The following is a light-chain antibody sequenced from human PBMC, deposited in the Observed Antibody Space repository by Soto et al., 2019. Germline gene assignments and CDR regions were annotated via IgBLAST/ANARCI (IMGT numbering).Light chain of an antibody. J-gene: IGKJ1*01. CDR2: GAS. V-gene: IGKV3-20*01. CDR1: QSVSSSY. CDR3: QQYGTSPRA. Sequence: EIVLTQSPGTLSLSPGERATLSCRASQSVSSSYLAWYQQKPGQAPRLLIYGASSRATGIPDRFSGSGSGTDFTLTISRLVPEDFAVYYCQQYGTSPRAFGQGTKVEI.